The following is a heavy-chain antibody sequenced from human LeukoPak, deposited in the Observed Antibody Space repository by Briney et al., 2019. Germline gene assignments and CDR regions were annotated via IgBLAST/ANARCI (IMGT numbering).Heavy chain of an antibody. V-gene: IGHV3-53*05. Sequence: PGGSLRLSCAASGFTVSSNSMSWVRQAPGKGLEWVSVIYSGGTTYYADSVKGRFTISKDNSKNTLYLQMNSLRSEDTAVYYCARVGEWELPLHYWGQGTLVTVSS. J-gene: IGHJ4*02. CDR2: IYSGGTT. CDR1: GFTVSSNS. D-gene: IGHD1-26*01. CDR3: ARVGEWELPLHY.